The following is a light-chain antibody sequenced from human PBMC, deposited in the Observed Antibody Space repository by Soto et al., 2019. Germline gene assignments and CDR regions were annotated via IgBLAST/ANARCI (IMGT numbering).Light chain of an antibody. Sequence: DVVMTQSPLSLPVTLGQPASISCRSSQSLIHSDGNTYLNWFQQRPGQSPRRLIYKVSDRDSGVPDRFTGSGSGTDFTRKISGVEAEDVGVYYCMQGTHWPWTFGQGTEVEIK. CDR3: MQGTHWPWT. CDR2: KVS. V-gene: IGKV2-30*02. J-gene: IGKJ1*01. CDR1: QSLIHSDGNTY.